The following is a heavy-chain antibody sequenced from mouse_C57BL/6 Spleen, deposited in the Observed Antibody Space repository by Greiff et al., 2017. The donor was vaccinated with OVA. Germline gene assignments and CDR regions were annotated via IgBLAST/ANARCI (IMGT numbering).Heavy chain of an antibody. Sequence: DVKLVESEGGLVQPGSSMKLSCTASGFTFSDYYMAWVRQVPEKGLEWVANINYDGSSTYYLDSLKSRFIISRDNAKNILYLQMSSLKYEDTATYYCAIDLYDYDGGYYYAMDYWGQGTSVTVSS. D-gene: IGHD2-4*01. CDR2: INYDGSST. CDR1: GFTFSDYY. CDR3: AIDLYDYDGGYYYAMDY. J-gene: IGHJ4*01. V-gene: IGHV5-16*01.